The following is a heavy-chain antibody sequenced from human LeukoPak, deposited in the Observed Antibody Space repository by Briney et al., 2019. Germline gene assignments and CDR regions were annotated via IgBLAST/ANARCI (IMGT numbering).Heavy chain of an antibody. CDR3: ARVGYTGDYYYYYMDV. D-gene: IGHD5-24*01. CDR2: IIPIFGTA. V-gene: IGHV1-69*05. CDR1: GGTFSSYA. Sequence: GASVKVSCKASGGTFSSYAISWVRQAPGQGLEWMGGIIPIFGTANYAQKFQGRVTITTDESTSTAYMELSSLRSEDTAVYYCARVGYTGDYYYYYMDVWGKGTTVTVSS. J-gene: IGHJ6*03.